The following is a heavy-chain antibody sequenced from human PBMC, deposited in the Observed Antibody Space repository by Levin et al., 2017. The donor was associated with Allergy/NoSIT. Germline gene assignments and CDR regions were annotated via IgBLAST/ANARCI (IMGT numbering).Heavy chain of an antibody. Sequence: PSETLSLTCTVSGGSISSYYWNWIRQPAGKGLEWIGRIYTSGSTNYNPSLKSRVTMSVDTSKNQFSLKLSSLTAADTAVYYCARALSGGGSYGRFDCWGQGTLVTVSS. CDR3: ARALSGGGSYGRFDC. J-gene: IGHJ4*02. D-gene: IGHD1-26*01. CDR2: IYTSGST. V-gene: IGHV4-4*07. CDR1: GGSISSYY.